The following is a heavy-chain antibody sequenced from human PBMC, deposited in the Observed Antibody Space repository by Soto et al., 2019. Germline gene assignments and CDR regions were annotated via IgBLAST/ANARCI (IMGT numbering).Heavy chain of an antibody. CDR1: GFTFSSYA. Sequence: GGSLRLSCAASGFTFSSYAMSWVRQAPGKGLEWVSSITSTGDRAYYADSVKGRFTVSRDNSKNTLYLQMNSLRAEDTAVYYCAKYYMVTRSPFDSRGQRNVVTVSS. CDR2: ITSTGDRA. CDR3: AKYYMVTRSPFDS. J-gene: IGHJ5*01. D-gene: IGHD5-18*01. V-gene: IGHV3-23*01.